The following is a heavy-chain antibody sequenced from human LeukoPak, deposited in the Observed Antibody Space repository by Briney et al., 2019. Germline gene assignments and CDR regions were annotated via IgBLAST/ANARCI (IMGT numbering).Heavy chain of an antibody. J-gene: IGHJ6*02. CDR2: INPNSGGT. CDR3: ARVSYYDFWSGWSHYYYGMDV. CDR1: GYTFTGYY. V-gene: IGHV1-2*02. D-gene: IGHD3-3*01. Sequence: EASVKVSCKASGYTFTGYYMHWVRQAPGQGLEWMGWINPNSGGTNYAQKFQGRVTMTRDTSISTAYMELSRLRSDDTAVYYCARVSYYDFWSGWSHYYYGMDVWGQGTTVTVSS.